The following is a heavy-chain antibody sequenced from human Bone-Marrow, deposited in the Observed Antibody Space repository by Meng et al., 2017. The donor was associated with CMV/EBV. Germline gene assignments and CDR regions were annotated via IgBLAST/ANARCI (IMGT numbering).Heavy chain of an antibody. CDR1: GFTLSGYS. CDR2: ISYDGSNK. J-gene: IGHJ4*02. D-gene: IGHD1-1*01. Sequence: SLKIACAASGFTLSGYSMHWVRQAPGKGLEWVAVISYDGSNKYYADSVKGRFTISRDNSKNTLYLQMNSLRAEDTAVYYCARGFPPTGTIFDYWGQGTLVTVSS. CDR3: ARGFPPTGTIFDY. V-gene: IGHV3-30-3*01.